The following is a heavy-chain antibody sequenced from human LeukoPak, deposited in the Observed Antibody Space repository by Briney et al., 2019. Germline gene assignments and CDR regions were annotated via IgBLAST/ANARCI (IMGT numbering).Heavy chain of an antibody. CDR3: APRSGGMDV. J-gene: IGHJ6*02. CDR1: GFXFTNAW. V-gene: IGHV3-53*01. CDR2: ISGGNT. Sequence: GGSLRLSCAASGFXFTNAWMSWVRQAPGKGLEWVSGISGGNTYYADSVKGRFTISRDNSKNTLYLQMNSLRAEDTAVYYCAPRSGGMDVWGRGTTVTVS.